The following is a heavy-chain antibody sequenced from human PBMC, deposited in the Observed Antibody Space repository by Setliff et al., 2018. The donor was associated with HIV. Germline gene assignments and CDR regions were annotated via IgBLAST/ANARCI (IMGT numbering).Heavy chain of an antibody. CDR2: TSNSGNYI. CDR3: ARGSRMVTWGGDFDN. D-gene: IGHD3-16*01. V-gene: IGHV3-21*01. CDR1: GFIFSSYS. Sequence: GGSLRLSCAASGFIFSSYSMNWVRQAPGKGLEWVSSTSNSGNYIYYGDSVKGRFTMSRDNAKNSLYLQMNSLRAEDTAVYYCARGSRMVTWGGDFDNWGQGTLVTVSS. J-gene: IGHJ4*02.